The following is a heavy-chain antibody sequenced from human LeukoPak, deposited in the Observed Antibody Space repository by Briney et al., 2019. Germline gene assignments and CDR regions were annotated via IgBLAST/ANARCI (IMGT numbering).Heavy chain of an antibody. CDR3: ARDLGTSGWYTFDF. D-gene: IGHD6-19*01. CDR1: GGSVFSKNGA. CDR2: TYYRSKWYD. V-gene: IGHV6-1*01. J-gene: IGHJ5*01. Sequence: SQTLSLTCAISGGSVFSKNGAWNWIRQSPSRGLEWLGRTYYRSKWYDEYADSVKGRITISPDTSKNQFSLHVYSVTPEDTAVYYCARDLGTSGWYTFDFWGQGTLVTVSS.